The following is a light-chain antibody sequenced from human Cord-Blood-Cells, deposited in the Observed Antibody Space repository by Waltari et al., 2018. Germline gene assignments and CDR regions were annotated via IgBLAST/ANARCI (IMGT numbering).Light chain of an antibody. CDR1: SRDVGGSNH. CDR2: DVS. V-gene: IGLV2-14*01. CDR3: SSYTSSSTVV. J-gene: IGLJ2*01. Sequence: QSALTQPASVSGSPGPSLTPSCTGTSRDVGGSNHVSWYQQHPGKAPKLMIYDVSNRPSGVSNRFSGSKSGNTASLTISGLQAEDEADYYCSSYTSSSTVVFGGGTKLTVL.